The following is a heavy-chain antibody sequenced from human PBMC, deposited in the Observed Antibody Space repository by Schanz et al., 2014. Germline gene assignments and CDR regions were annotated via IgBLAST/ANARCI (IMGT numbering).Heavy chain of an antibody. CDR2: IYIGGNT. CDR3: AKDAPYPFDL. V-gene: IGHV3-66*01. Sequence: EVQLVESGGDLVQPGGSLRLSCAASGFSVGNKYMNWVRQAPGKGLEWVSFIYIGGNTYYADSVKGRFTISRDNSKNTVYLQMNSLRAEDTAIYYCAKDAPYPFDLWGRGTLITVSS. CDR1: GFSVGNKY. J-gene: IGHJ2*01.